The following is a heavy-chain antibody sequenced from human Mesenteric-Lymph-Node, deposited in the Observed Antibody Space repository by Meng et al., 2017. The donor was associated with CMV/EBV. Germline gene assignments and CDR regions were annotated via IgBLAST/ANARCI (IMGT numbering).Heavy chain of an antibody. J-gene: IGHJ4*02. D-gene: IGHD3-16*01. Sequence: LSLTCAASGVIFSSYSMHWVRQAPGKGLDWVAVISYDANNEYYADSVKGRFTISRDNSKNTLYLQMNSLRFEDTAVYYCGGMGLGNLYWGQGTLVTVSS. CDR2: ISYDANNE. CDR1: GVIFSSYS. V-gene: IGHV3-30-3*01. CDR3: GGMGLGNLY.